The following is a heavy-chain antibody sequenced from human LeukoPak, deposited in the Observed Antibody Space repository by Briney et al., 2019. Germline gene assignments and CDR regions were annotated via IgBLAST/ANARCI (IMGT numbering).Heavy chain of an antibody. CDR2: ISGSGGST. CDR3: AKGGLGQTYYYGMDV. D-gene: IGHD3-22*01. Sequence: PGGSLRLSCAASGFTFSSYAMSWVRQAPGKELEWVSAISGSGGSTYYADSVKGRFTISRDNSKNTLYLQMNSLRAEDTAVYYCAKGGLGQTYYYGMDVWGKGTTVTVSS. V-gene: IGHV3-23*01. J-gene: IGHJ6*04. CDR1: GFTFSSYA.